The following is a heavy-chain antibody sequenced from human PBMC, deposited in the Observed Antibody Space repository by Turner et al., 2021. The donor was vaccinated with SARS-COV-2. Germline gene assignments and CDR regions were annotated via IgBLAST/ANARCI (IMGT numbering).Heavy chain of an antibody. J-gene: IGHJ4*02. D-gene: IGHD3-3*01. CDR3: ARDRSTYYDFWSGYWHFDY. V-gene: IGHV3-7*01. CDR2: INQDGSEK. CDR1: GFPFSRYW. Sequence: EVQLVESGGGLVQPGGSLRLSCAASGFPFSRYWMSWVRQAPGKGLEWVANINQDGSEKYYVDSVKGRFTISRDNAKNSLYLQMNSLRAEDTAVYYCARDRSTYYDFWSGYWHFDYWGQGTLVTVSS.